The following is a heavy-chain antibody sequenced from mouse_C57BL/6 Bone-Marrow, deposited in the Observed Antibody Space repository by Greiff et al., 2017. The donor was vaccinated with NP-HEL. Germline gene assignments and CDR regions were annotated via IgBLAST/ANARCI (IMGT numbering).Heavy chain of an antibody. CDR3: ARSGYDYAYYYAMDY. V-gene: IGHV1-52*01. J-gene: IGHJ4*01. D-gene: IGHD2-4*01. CDR2: IDPSDSET. Sequence: QVQLQQSGAELVRPGSSVKLSCKASGYTFTSYWMHWVKQRPIQGLEWIGNIDPSDSETHYNQKFKDKATLTVDKSSSTAYMQLSSLTSEDSAVYYCARSGYDYAYYYAMDYWGQGTSVTVSS. CDR1: GYTFTSYW.